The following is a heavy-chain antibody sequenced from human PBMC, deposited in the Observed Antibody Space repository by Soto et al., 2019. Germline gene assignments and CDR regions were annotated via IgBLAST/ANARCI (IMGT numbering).Heavy chain of an antibody. Sequence: PSETLSLTCAVYGGSFSGYYLSWIRQPPGKGLEWIGEINHSGSTNYNPSLKSRVTISVDTSKNQFSLKLSSVTAADTAVYYCARASDSSSWIGYGMDVWGQGTTVTVYS. CDR1: GGSFSGYY. D-gene: IGHD6-13*01. CDR3: ARASDSSSWIGYGMDV. J-gene: IGHJ6*02. V-gene: IGHV4-34*01. CDR2: INHSGST.